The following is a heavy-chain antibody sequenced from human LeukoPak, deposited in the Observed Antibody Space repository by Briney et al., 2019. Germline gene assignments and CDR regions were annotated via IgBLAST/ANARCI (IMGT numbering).Heavy chain of an antibody. Sequence: SETLSLTCTVSGGSISSNTHFWGWIRQPPGKGLEWIGTIYYSGSTYYNPSLKSRVTISVDTSKNQFSLKLSSVTAADTALYYCARGRAAAGIKLSQNWFDPWGQGTLVTVSS. J-gene: IGHJ5*02. CDR3: ARGRAAAGIKLSQNWFDP. CDR2: IYYSGST. CDR1: GGSISSNTHF. D-gene: IGHD6-13*01. V-gene: IGHV4-39*01.